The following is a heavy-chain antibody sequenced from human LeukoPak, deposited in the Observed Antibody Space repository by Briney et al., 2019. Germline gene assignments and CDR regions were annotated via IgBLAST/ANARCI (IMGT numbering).Heavy chain of an antibody. CDR2: IYTSGST. J-gene: IGHJ5*02. Sequence: SETLSLTCTVSGGSISSYYWSWIRQPAGKGLEWIGRIYTSGSTNYNPSLKSRVTMSVDTSKNQFSLKLSSVTAADTAVYYCARDDGYCSSTSCFNWFDPWGQGTLVTVSS. CDR1: GGSISSYY. D-gene: IGHD2-2*01. CDR3: ARDDGYCSSTSCFNWFDP. V-gene: IGHV4-4*07.